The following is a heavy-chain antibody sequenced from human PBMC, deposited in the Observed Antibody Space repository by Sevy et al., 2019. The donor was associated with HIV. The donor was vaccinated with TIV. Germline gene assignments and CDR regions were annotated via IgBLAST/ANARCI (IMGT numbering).Heavy chain of an antibody. CDR2: VSHSGNT. Sequence: SETRSLTCTVSGDSINTYYWSWIRQPPGKGLEWIGYVSHSGNTNYNPSLKNRVSMSVDTSTNQFSLKVKSVTAADTAVYYCARLRWDLVVVPGATPGCYFDSWGQGTLVTVSS. D-gene: IGHD2-2*02. CDR1: GDSINTYY. J-gene: IGHJ4*02. CDR3: ARLRWDLVVVPGATPGCYFDS. V-gene: IGHV4-59*08.